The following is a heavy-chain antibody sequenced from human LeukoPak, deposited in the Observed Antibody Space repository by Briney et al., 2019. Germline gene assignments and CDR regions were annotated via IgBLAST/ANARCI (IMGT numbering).Heavy chain of an antibody. CDR2: ISGSGGST. J-gene: IGHJ4*02. D-gene: IGHD2-2*03. V-gene: IGHV3-23*01. CDR1: GFTFSSYA. Sequence: GGSLRLSCAASGFTFSSYAMSWVRQAPGKGLEWVSAISGSGGSTYYADSVKGWFTISRDNSKNTLYLQMNSLRAEDTAVYYCASKIGGYCSSTSCSNDWGQGTLVTVSS. CDR3: ASKIGGYCSSTSCSND.